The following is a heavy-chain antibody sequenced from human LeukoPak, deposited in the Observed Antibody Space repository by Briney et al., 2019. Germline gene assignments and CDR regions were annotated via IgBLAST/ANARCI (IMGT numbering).Heavy chain of an antibody. CDR3: AREVTIFGVVPGDY. D-gene: IGHD3-3*01. CDR2: ISSSSSYT. CDR1: GFTFSSYA. J-gene: IGHJ4*02. Sequence: GGSLRLSCAASGFTFSSYAMSWVRQAPGKGLEWVSYISSSSSYTNYADSVKGRFTISRDNAKNSLYLQMNSLRAEDTAVYYCAREVTIFGVVPGDYWGQGTLVTVSS. V-gene: IGHV3-21*05.